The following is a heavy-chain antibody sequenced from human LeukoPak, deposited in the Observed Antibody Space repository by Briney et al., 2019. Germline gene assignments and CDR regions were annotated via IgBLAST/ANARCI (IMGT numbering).Heavy chain of an antibody. Sequence: GGSLRLSCAASGFTFSSYEMNWVRQAPGKGLEWVSHISSSGSTIYYTDSVKGRFTISRDNSKNLLYLQMNSLRAEDTAIYYCARTVARIGYWGQGTLAAVSS. CDR1: GFTFSSYE. CDR2: ISSSGSTI. CDR3: ARTVARIGY. D-gene: IGHD4-23*01. V-gene: IGHV3-48*03. J-gene: IGHJ4*02.